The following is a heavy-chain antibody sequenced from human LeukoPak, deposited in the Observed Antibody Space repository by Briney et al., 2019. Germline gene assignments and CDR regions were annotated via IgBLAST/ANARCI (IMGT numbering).Heavy chain of an antibody. CDR1: GYTFTGYY. CDR2: INPNSGGT. J-gene: IGHJ4*02. V-gene: IGHV1-2*02. D-gene: IGHD4-17*01. Sequence: ASVKVSCKASGYTFTGYYMHWVRQAPGQGLEWMGWINPNSGGTNYAQKFQGRVTMTRDTSISTAYMELSRLRSDDTAVYYCARVSTTVNTVDYWGQGTLVTVSS. CDR3: ARVSTTVNTVDY.